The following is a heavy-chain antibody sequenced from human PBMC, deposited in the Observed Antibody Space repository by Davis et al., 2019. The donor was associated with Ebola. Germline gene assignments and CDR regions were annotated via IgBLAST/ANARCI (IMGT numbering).Heavy chain of an antibody. V-gene: IGHV4-34*01. CDR1: GGSFSGYF. J-gene: IGHJ4*02. Sequence: SETLSLTCAVYGGSFSGYFWSWIRQPPGKGLEWIGEINHTGSTNYNPSLKSRVTMSVDTSKNQFSLKLRSVTAADTAVYYCARVWLTTGYVGYFDSWGQGTLVIVSS. D-gene: IGHD4/OR15-4a*01. CDR3: ARVWLTTGYVGYFDS. CDR2: INHTGST.